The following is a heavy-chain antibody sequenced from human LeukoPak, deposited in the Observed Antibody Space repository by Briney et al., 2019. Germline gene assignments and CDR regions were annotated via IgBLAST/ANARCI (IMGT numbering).Heavy chain of an antibody. D-gene: IGHD4-17*01. CDR1: GFTFSSYA. V-gene: IGHV3-23*01. CDR3: AKGGYGDLVDY. J-gene: IGHJ4*02. CDR2: ISGGGGST. Sequence: GGSLRLSCAASGFTFSSYAMSWVRQAPGKGLEWVSAISGGGGSTYYADSMEGRFTISRDNSKNTLSLQMDNLRAEDTALYYCAKGGYGDLVDYWGQGTLVTVSS.